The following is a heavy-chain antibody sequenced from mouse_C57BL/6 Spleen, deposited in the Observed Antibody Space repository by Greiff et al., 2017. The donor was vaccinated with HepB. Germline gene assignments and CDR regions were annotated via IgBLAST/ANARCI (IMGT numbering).Heavy chain of an antibody. Sequence: EVQLQQSGPELVKPGASVKISCKASGYTFTDYYMNWVKQSHGKSLEWIGDINPNNGGTSYNQKFKGKATLTVDKSSSTAYMERRSLTSEDSAVYYCAKNFYGDYWGQGTTLTVSS. J-gene: IGHJ2*01. CDR1: GYTFTDYY. D-gene: IGHD1-1*01. CDR2: INPNNGGT. V-gene: IGHV1-26*01. CDR3: AKNFYGDY.